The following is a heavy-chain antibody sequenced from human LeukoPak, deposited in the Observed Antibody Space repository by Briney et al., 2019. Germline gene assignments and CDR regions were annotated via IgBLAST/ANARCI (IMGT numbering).Heavy chain of an antibody. Sequence: ASVKVSCKASGYTFTSYGISWVRQAPGQGLEWMGWISAYNGNTNYAQKLQGRVTMTTDTSTSTAYMELRSLRSDDTAVYYCARVRGGEMITFGGAIDYWGQGTLVTVSS. CDR1: GYTFTSYG. V-gene: IGHV1-18*01. D-gene: IGHD3-16*01. CDR3: ARVRGGEMITFGGAIDY. J-gene: IGHJ4*02. CDR2: ISAYNGNT.